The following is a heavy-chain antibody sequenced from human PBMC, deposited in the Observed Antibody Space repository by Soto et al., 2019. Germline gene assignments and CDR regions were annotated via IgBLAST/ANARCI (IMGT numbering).Heavy chain of an antibody. CDR2: INHSGST. V-gene: IGHV4-34*01. Sequence: TSETLSLTCAVYGGSFSGYYWSWIRQPPGKGLEWIGEINHSGSTNYNPSLKSRVTISVDTSKNQFSLKLSSVTAADTAVYYCARVPADTAMVTADYWGQGTLVTVSS. J-gene: IGHJ4*02. CDR1: GGSFSGYY. D-gene: IGHD5-18*01. CDR3: ARVPADTAMVTADY.